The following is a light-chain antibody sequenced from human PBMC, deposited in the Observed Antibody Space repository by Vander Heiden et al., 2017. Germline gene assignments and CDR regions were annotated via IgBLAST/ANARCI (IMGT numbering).Light chain of an antibody. CDR1: SSDVGGYHF. J-gene: IGLJ2*01. Sequence: QPALTQLPPASGPPGQSVTIPCTGTSSDVGGYHFVSWYRPHPGKAPKLMVYEVSQPPSGVPDRFSGSKSGNTASLTISGLQAEDEADYYCSSYAGGNNVVFGGGTKLTVL. V-gene: IGLV2-8*01. CDR3: SSYAGGNNVV. CDR2: EVS.